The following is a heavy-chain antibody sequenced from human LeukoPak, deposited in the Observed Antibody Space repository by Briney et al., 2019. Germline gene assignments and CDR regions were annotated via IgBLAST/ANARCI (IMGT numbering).Heavy chain of an antibody. J-gene: IGHJ4*02. V-gene: IGHV3-30*01. CDR2: ISYEGSNK. Sequence: PGGSLRLSCAASGFTFSRYAMHWVRQAPGKGLEWVAAISYEGSNKYYADSVKGRFTISRDNSTKTLSLQINRLRAEDTAAYYCARSGYCGGDCYYYSDYWGQGTLVTVSS. D-gene: IGHD2-21*02. CDR3: ARSGYCGGDCYYYSDY. CDR1: GFTFSRYA.